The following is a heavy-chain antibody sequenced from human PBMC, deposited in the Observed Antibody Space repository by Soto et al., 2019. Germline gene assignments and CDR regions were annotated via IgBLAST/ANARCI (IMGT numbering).Heavy chain of an antibody. CDR3: VRGASP. J-gene: IGHJ5*02. CDR1: VYTFPTSD. CDR2: MNLNTGNT. V-gene: IGHV1-8*01. Sequence: QVHLVQSGAEVKKPGASVKVSCDTSVYTFPTSDLNWMRQATGQGLEWMGWMNLNTGNTGYAQKFQGRITLTRSTSVSTAYMELSSLSSEDSAVYYCVRGASPWGQGTLVTVSS.